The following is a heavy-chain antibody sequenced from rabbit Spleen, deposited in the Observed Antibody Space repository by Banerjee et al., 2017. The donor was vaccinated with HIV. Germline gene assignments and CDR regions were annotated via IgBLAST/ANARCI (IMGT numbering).Heavy chain of an antibody. CDR2: INGGGDGGT. D-gene: IGHD2-1*01. V-gene: IGHV1S40*01. CDR1: GFSFSNNYY. Sequence: QSLEESGGDLVKPEGSLTLTCTASGFSFSNNYYICWVRQAPGKELEWIACINGGGDGGTYYASWAKGRFTISKTSSTTVTLHMNSLTAADTATYFCVRDLGYDDYSEKGYFNLWGPGTLVTVS. CDR3: VRDLGYDDYSEKGYFNL. J-gene: IGHJ4*01.